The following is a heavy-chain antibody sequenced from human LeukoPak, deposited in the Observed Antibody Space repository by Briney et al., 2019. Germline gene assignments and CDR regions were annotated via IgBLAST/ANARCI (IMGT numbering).Heavy chain of an antibody. J-gene: IGHJ3*01. CDR1: GFTFSSYA. D-gene: IGHD4/OR15-4a*01. V-gene: IGHV3-23*01. CDR2: ISGSGGST. Sequence: GGSLRLSCAASGFTFSSYAMSWVRQAPGKGLEWVSGISGSGGSTYYADSVKGRFTISRDNSKNTLYLQMGSLRAEDMAVYYCARVGASLPDAFDVWGQGTMVTVSS. CDR3: ARVGASLPDAFDV.